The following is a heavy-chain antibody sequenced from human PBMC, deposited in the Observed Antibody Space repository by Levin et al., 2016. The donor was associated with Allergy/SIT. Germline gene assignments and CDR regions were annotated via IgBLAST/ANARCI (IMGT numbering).Heavy chain of an antibody. V-gene: IGHV3-21*01. CDR1: GFNFTRHS. D-gene: IGHD3-10*01. J-gene: IGHJ6*02. Sequence: GESLKISCAASGFNFTRHSMTWVRQAPGKGLEWVSSIRLSSNDIYYADSLEGRFTVSRDNAKNSLYLQINSLRAEDTAVYYCAREARYHFGSGSAYPEYGMDVWGQGTTVTVSS. CDR2: IRLSSNDI. CDR3: AREARYHFGSGSAYPEYGMDV.